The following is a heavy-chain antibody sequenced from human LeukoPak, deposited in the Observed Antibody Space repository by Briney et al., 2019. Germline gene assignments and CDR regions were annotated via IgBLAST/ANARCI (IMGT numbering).Heavy chain of an antibody. J-gene: IGHJ4*02. CDR1: GYTFSSYD. Sequence: GASVKVSCKASGYTFSSYDINWVRQATGQGLEWMGWMNPNSGNTGYAQKFQGRVTITRNTSISTAYMELSRLRSDDTAVYYCALLQYNWNQHALPYWGQGTLVTVSS. D-gene: IGHD1-20*01. CDR3: ALLQYNWNQHALPY. CDR2: MNPNSGNT. V-gene: IGHV1-8*03.